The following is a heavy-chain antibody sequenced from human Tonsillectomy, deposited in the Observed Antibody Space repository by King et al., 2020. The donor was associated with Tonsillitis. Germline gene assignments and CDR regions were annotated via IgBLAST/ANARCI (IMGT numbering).Heavy chain of an antibody. Sequence: QLVQSGAELRKPGASVKVSCQASGFSFTAYSLHWVRQAPGQGLDWMGRINPDSGDPEFALTFEGRVTMTRDTSTNTAYMELSRLTSDDTAVYYCARDTGDWRAFDYWGQGTLVTVSS. CDR2: INPDSGDP. CDR3: ARDTGDWRAFDY. J-gene: IGHJ4*02. CDR1: GFSFTAYS. V-gene: IGHV1-2*06. D-gene: IGHD2-21*02.